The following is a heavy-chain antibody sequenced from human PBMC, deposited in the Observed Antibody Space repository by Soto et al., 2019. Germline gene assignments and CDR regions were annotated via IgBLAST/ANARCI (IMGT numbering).Heavy chain of an antibody. CDR1: GFTFSSYA. D-gene: IGHD2-2*01. CDR2: ISSNGGST. J-gene: IGHJ3*02. CDR3: ARDLVVVPAAIVGFGAFDI. Sequence: PGGSLRLSCAASGFTFSSYAMHWVRQAPGKGLEYVSAISSNGGSTYYANSVKGRFTISRDNSKNTLYLQMGSLRAEDMAVYYCARDLVVVPAAIVGFGAFDIWGQGTMVTVSS. V-gene: IGHV3-64*01.